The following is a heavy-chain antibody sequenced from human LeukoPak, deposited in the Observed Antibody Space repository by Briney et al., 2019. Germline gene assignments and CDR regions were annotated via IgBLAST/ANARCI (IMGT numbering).Heavy chain of an antibody. CDR2: IRDSGDRT. CDR1: GFTFDNYG. CDR3: ARGRGGTYPPGIY. V-gene: IGHV3-23*01. Sequence: GGSLRLSCAVSGFTFDNYGMNWVRRAPGKGLEWVSGIRDSGDRTYYADSVKGRFTISRDNSKNILYLQMNNLGAEDTAVYYCARGRGGTYPPGIYWGQGTLVTVSS. J-gene: IGHJ4*02. D-gene: IGHD1-26*01.